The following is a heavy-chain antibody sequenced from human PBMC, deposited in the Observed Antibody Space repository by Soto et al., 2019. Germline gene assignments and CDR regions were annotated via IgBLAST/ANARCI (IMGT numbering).Heavy chain of an antibody. CDR2: INHSGST. D-gene: IGHD6-13*01. CDR1: GGSFSGYY. V-gene: IGHV4-34*01. Sequence: QVQLQQWGAGLLKPSETLSLTCAVYGGSFSGYYWSWIRQPPGKGLEWIGEINHSGSTNYNPSLESRVTISVDTSKNQFSLKLSSVTAADTAVYYCARAQVAAAHYYYYGMDVWGQGTTVTVSS. J-gene: IGHJ6*02. CDR3: ARAQVAAAHYYYYGMDV.